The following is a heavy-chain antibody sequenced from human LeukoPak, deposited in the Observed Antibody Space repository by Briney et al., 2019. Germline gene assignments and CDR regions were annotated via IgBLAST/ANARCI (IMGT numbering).Heavy chain of an antibody. CDR1: GFTFSSYG. D-gene: IGHD2-15*01. V-gene: IGHV3-33*01. J-gene: IGHJ5*02. CDR3: ARDGRGFDP. CDR2: IWYDGSNK. Sequence: PGRSLRLSCAASGFTFSSYGMHWVRQAPGKGLEWVAVIWYDGSNKYYADSVKGRFTISRDNSKNTLYLQMNSLRAEDTAVYYCARDGRGFDPWGQETLVTVSS.